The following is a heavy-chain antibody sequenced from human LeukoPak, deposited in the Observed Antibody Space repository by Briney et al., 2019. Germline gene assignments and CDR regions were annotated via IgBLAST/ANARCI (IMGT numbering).Heavy chain of an antibody. Sequence: PSETLSLTCTVSGDSISSYYWSWIRQPAGKGLEWIGRIYTSGSTNYNPSLKSRVTMSVDTSKNQFSLKLSSVTAADTAVYYCARVYSSTSFFGLDYYYMDVWGKGTTVTVSS. CDR2: IYTSGST. J-gene: IGHJ6*03. CDR3: ARVYSSTSFFGLDYYYMDV. CDR1: GDSISSYY. D-gene: IGHD2-2*01. V-gene: IGHV4-4*07.